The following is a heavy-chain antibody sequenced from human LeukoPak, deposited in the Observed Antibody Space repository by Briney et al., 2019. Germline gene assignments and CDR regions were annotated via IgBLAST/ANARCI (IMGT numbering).Heavy chain of an antibody. Sequence: PSETLSLTCTVSGYSMSSGYYWGWIRQPPERGLEWIGSMYHTGSTYYNPSLKSRVTISVDTSKNQFSLKLSSVTAADTAVYYCARTHRKTTVTIDYWGQGTLVTVSS. D-gene: IGHD4-17*01. CDR1: GYSMSSGYY. V-gene: IGHV4-38-2*02. J-gene: IGHJ4*02. CDR3: ARTHRKTTVTIDY. CDR2: MYHTGST.